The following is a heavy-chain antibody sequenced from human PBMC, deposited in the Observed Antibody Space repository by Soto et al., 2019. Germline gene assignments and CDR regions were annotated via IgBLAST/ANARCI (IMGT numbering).Heavy chain of an antibody. CDR1: GYAFTSYG. J-gene: IGHJ5*02. CDR3: ARVVGALGHWFDP. CDR2: ISAYNGNT. V-gene: IGHV1-18*01. D-gene: IGHD1-26*01. Sequence: QVQLVQSGAVVKKPGASVKVSCKASGYAFTSYGISWVRQDPGQGLEWMGRISAYNGNTNYAQKLQGRVTMTTAPATSTAYMELRRLRSDATAVYYCARVVGALGHWFDPWGQGTLVTVSS.